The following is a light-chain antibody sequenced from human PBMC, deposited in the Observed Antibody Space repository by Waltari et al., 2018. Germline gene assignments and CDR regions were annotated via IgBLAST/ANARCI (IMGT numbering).Light chain of an antibody. V-gene: IGKV3D-15*01. CDR2: GTS. CDR3: QQYDYWPWT. Sequence: EVVMTQSPVTLSLSPGESATLSCRASQSVRSTLAWFQQKPGQPPRLLIFGTSTRATGIPDRFSGSGSGTEFSLTISSLQPEDFATYYCQQYDYWPWTFGQGTRVEVK. CDR1: QSVRST. J-gene: IGKJ1*01.